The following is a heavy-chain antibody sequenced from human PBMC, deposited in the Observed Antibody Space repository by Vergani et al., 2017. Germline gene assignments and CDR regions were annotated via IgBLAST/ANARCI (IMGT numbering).Heavy chain of an antibody. Sequence: QLHLQESGPGLVKPSETLSLTCTVSGGSITSSSYYWGWIRQPPGKGLEWIGNIYHSGGAYYNPSLKGRVTISVDTSKNQFSLEVTSVTAAATAIYFCARTESFILRDFHWALWGQGTLITVAS. CDR3: ARTESFILRDFHWAL. J-gene: IGHJ4*02. CDR1: GGSITSSSYY. D-gene: IGHD3-9*01. CDR2: IYHSGGA. V-gene: IGHV4-39*01.